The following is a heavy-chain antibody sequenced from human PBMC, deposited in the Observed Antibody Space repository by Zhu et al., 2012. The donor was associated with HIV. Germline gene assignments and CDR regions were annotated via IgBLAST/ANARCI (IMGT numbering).Heavy chain of an antibody. J-gene: IGHJ6*03. D-gene: IGHD3-10*01. V-gene: IGHV4-39*01. Sequence: QVQLQESGPGLVKPSETLSLTCTVSGGSISSSSYYWGWIRQPPGKGLEWIGSIFYSGSTFYNPSFESRVTISVDTSKNQFSLKLSSVTAADSAVFYCARHVQSNGAFGELFSYMDVWGRGTTVTVS. CDR1: GGSISSSSYY. CDR3: ARHVQSNGAFGELFSYMDV. CDR2: IFYSGST.